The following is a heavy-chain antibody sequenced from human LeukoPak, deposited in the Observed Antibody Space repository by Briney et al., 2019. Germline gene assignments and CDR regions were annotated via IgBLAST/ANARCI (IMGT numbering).Heavy chain of an antibody. V-gene: IGHV3-48*01. J-gene: IGHJ4*02. Sequence: GGSLRLSCAASEFTFSSYSMNWVRQAPGKGLEWVSYITNSGNSKSCADSVKGRFTISRDNSKNTLYLQMNSLRAEDTAVYYCANRLTDSSGYSMTFFDYWGQGTLVTVSS. CDR3: ANRLTDSSGYSMTFFDY. CDR2: ITNSGNSK. D-gene: IGHD3-22*01. CDR1: EFTFSSYS.